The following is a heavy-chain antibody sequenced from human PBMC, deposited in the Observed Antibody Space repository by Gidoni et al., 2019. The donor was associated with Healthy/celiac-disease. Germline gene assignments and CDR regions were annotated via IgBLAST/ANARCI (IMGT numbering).Heavy chain of an antibody. D-gene: IGHD6-13*01. V-gene: IGHV3-7*03. J-gene: IGHJ4*02. CDR1: GFTFSRYW. Sequence: EVQLVESGGGLVQPGGSLRLSCAASGFTFSRYWMSWVRQAPGKGLEWVANIKQDGSEKYYVDSVKGRFTISRDNAKNSLYLQMNSLRAEDTAVYYCARDRGDPIAAAGGGDYWGQGTLVTVSS. CDR3: ARDRGDPIAAAGGGDY. CDR2: IKQDGSEK.